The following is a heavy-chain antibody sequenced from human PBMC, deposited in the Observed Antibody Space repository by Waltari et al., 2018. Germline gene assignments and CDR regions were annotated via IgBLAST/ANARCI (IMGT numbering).Heavy chain of an antibody. D-gene: IGHD3-10*01. CDR3: ARDNILTFGTLP. J-gene: IGHJ4*02. CDR2: IKEDVSEM. V-gene: IGHV3-7*01. CDR1: GFNFNTYW. Sequence: EVYLVESGGGLVQPGGSLRLSCAASGFNFNTYWMNWVRQAPGKGLEWGANIKEDVSEMYYVDSVKGRFTISRDNAKNSLYLQMNSLRAEDTAVYYCARDNILTFGTLPWGPGTLVTVSS.